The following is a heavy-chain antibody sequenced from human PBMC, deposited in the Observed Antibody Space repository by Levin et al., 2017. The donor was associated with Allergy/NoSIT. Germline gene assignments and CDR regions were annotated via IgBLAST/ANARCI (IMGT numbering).Heavy chain of an antibody. CDR2: ISSSSSYI. J-gene: IGHJ3*02. D-gene: IGHD3-10*01. V-gene: IGHV3-21*01. Sequence: PGGSLRLSCAASGFTFSSYSMNWVRQAPGKGLEWVSSISSSSSYIYYADSVKGRFTISRDIAKNSLYLQMNTLRAEDKDVYYWARRNGTSVLWFGELLWEDAFDIWGQGTMVNVS. CDR1: GFTFSSYS. CDR3: ARRNGTSVLWFGELLWEDAFDI.